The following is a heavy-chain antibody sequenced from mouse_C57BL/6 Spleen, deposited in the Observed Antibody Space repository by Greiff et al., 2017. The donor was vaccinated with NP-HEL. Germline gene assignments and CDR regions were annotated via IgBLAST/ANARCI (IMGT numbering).Heavy chain of an antibody. D-gene: IGHD2-13*01. CDR1: GYAFTNYV. V-gene: IGHV1-54*01. CDR2: IKPGSGGT. CDR3: ARSDFDFYAMDF. J-gene: IGHJ4*01. Sequence: QVQLQQSGADLVRPGPSVKVSCKASGYAFTNYVIDWIRQRPGQGLEWIGVIKPGSGGTVFNEKFKGKATLTAEKSSSTAYMQLSSLTSEDSAVYFCARSDFDFYAMDFWGQGTSVTVSS.